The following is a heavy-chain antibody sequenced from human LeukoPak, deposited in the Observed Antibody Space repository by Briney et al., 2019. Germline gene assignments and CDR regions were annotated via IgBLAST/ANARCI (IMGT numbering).Heavy chain of an antibody. Sequence: EGSLRLSCAASGLTFSSYAMSWVRQAPGKGLEWISAISGSGGSTYYADSVKGRFTISRDNSKNTLYLQMNSLRSQDTAVYYCRKDLPPRRQIWFGELYHPHPAYWGQGTLVTVSS. D-gene: IGHD3-10*01. CDR3: RKDLPPRRQIWFGELYHPHPAY. V-gene: IGHV3-23*01. CDR2: ISGSGGST. J-gene: IGHJ4*02. CDR1: GLTFSSYA.